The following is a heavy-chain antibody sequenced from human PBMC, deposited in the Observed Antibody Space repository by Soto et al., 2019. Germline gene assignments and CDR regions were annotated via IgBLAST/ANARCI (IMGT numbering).Heavy chain of an antibody. V-gene: IGHV1-18*01. Sequence: GASVKVSCKASGYTFTSYGISWVRQAPGQGLEWMGWISAYSGNTNYAQKLQGRVTMTTDTSTSTAYMELRSLRSDDTAVYYCARQELWFGEFVYYFDYWGQGTLVTVSS. CDR1: GYTFTSYG. CDR3: ARQELWFGEFVYYFDY. D-gene: IGHD3-10*01. J-gene: IGHJ4*02. CDR2: ISAYSGNT.